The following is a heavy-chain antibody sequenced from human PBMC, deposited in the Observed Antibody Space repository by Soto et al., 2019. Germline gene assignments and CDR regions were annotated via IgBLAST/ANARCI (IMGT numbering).Heavy chain of an antibody. Sequence: PGGSLRLSCAASGFTFSSYGMHWVRQAPGKGLEWVAVIWYDGSNKYYADSVKGRFTISRDNSKNTLYLQMNSLRAEDTAVYYCARAWARSGWYGEGYFDYWGQGTLVTVSS. V-gene: IGHV3-33*01. CDR1: GFTFSSYG. J-gene: IGHJ4*02. CDR3: ARAWARSGWYGEGYFDY. CDR2: IWYDGSNK. D-gene: IGHD6-19*01.